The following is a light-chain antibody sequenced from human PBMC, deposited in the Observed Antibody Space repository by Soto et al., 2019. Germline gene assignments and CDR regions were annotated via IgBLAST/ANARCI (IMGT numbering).Light chain of an antibody. V-gene: IGLV2-23*01. CDR2: EAT. J-gene: IGLJ7*01. CDR3: GASAGSGPVG. Sequence: QSALTQPASVSGSPEQSITISCTGTSSDVGSYNLVSWYQQHPGKAPKVMIYEATKRPSGVSNRFSGSKSGNTASLPTSGLRGGDEVVYYWGASAGSGPVGFGEGPQLPVL. CDR1: SSDVGSYNL.